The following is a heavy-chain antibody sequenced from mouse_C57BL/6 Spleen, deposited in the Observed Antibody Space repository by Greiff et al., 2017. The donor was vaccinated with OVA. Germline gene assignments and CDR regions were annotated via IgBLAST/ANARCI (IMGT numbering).Heavy chain of an antibody. CDR1: GYTFTDYY. CDR3: ARGRSARSAMDY. CDR2: INPYNGGT. V-gene: IGHV1-19*01. D-gene: IGHD6-1*01. J-gene: IGHJ4*01. Sequence: VQLQQSGPVLVKPGASVKMSCKASGYTFTDYYMNWVKQSHGKSLEWIGVINPYNGGTSYNQKFKGKATLTVDKSSSTAYMELNSLTSEDSAVYYCARGRSARSAMDYWGQGTSVTVSS.